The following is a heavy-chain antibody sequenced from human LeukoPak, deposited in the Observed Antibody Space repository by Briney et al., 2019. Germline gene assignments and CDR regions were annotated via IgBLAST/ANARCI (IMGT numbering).Heavy chain of an antibody. D-gene: IGHD1-26*01. CDR1: GYTFTSYV. V-gene: IGHV1-18*01. CDR3: ARGLLWELNPHDRAFDI. Sequence: ASVKVSCKASGYTFTSYVISWVRQAPGQGLEWMGWISAYNGNTNYAQKLQGRVTFTTDTSTSTAYMELRSLRSDDTAVYYCARGLLWELNPHDRAFDIWGQGTMVTVSS. J-gene: IGHJ3*02. CDR2: ISAYNGNT.